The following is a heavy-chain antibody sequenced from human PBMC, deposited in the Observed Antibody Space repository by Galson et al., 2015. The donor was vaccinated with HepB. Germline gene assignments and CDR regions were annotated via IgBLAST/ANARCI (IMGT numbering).Heavy chain of an antibody. CDR3: ARVGLTGTASNY. J-gene: IGHJ4*02. CDR2: INPNSGGT. CDR1: GYTFTGYH. V-gene: IGHV1-2*06. D-gene: IGHD7-27*01. Sequence: SVKVSCKASGYTFTGYHMHWVRQAPGQGLEWMGRINPNSGGTNYAQKFQGRVTMTRDTSISTAYMELSRLRSDDTAVYYCARVGLTGTASNYWGQGTLVTVSS.